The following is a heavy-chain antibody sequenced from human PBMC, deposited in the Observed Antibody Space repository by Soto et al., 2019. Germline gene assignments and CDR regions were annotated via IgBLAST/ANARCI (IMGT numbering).Heavy chain of an antibody. J-gene: IGHJ5*02. CDR3: ARAQGAVAGNDWFDP. CDR2: IYHSGST. D-gene: IGHD6-19*01. V-gene: IGHV4-38-2*01. Sequence: PSETLSLTCAVSGYSISSGYYWGWIRRPPGKGLEWIGSIYHSGSTYYNPSLKSRVTISADTSKNQFSLKLSSVTAADTAVYYCARAQGAVAGNDWFDPWGQGTLVTVSS. CDR1: GYSISSGYY.